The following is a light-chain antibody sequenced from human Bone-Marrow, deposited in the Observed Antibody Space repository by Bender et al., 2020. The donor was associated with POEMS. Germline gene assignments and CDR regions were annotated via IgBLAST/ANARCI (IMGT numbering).Light chain of an antibody. CDR2: NRS. J-gene: IGLJ2*01. Sequence: SSELTQDSAVSVALGQTVRITCQGDSLRNYYASWYQQKPGQAPVLVIYNRSSRPSGISDRFSGSGSGNTASLTITGAQAEDEADYYCDSRDSSGTHLLFGGGTRLTVL. V-gene: IGLV3-19*01. CDR1: SLRNYY. CDR3: DSRDSSGTHLL.